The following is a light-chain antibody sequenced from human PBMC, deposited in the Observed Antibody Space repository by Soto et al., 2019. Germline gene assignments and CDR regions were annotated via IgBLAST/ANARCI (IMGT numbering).Light chain of an antibody. Sequence: QSVLTQPASVSGSPGQSITISCTGTSSDVGGFNYVSWYQQHPGKVPKLMIYDASNRPSGVSNRFSGSKSGNTASLTISGLEAEDEADYCCGSYTSSRVVFGGGTKLTVL. CDR1: SSDVGGFNY. CDR2: DAS. V-gene: IGLV2-14*01. J-gene: IGLJ2*01. CDR3: GSYTSSRVV.